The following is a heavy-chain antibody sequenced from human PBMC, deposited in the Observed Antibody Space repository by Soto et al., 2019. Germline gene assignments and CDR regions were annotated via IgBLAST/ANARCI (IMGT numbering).Heavy chain of an antibody. CDR1: GHTFTDYY. D-gene: IGHD2-21*02. CDR3: ARGGHVVVVTAALDY. CDR2: VNPSGGHT. V-gene: IGHV1-46*01. Sequence: QVQLMQSGAEVKKPGASVKVSCKASGHTFTDYYIHWVRQAPGQGLEWMGTVNPSGGHTTYAQHFLGRVTMTRDTSTSTIYMELTSLTSDDTAIYYCARGGHVVVVTAALDYWGQGTLVTVSS. J-gene: IGHJ4*02.